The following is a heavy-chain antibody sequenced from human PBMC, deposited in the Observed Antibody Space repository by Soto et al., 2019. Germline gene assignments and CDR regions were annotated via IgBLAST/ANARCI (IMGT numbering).Heavy chain of an antibody. J-gene: IGHJ4*02. CDR1: GFTFSSYA. D-gene: IGHD5-12*01. CDR3: AKDSPLDSCYVYY. CDR2: ISGSGGSK. Sequence: EVQLLESGGGLVQPGGSLRLSCAASGFTFSSYAMRWVRQAPGKGLEWVSAISGSGGSKYYADSVKGRFTISRDNSKNTLYLQMNSLRGEDRAVYYCAKDSPLDSCYVYYWGQGALVTVSS. V-gene: IGHV3-23*01.